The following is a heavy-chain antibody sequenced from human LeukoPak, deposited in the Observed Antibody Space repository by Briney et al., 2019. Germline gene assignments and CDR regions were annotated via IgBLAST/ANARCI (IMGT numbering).Heavy chain of an antibody. D-gene: IGHD1-1*01. J-gene: IGHJ4*02. CDR2: VSTNGDAT. V-gene: IGHV3-23*01. CDR1: GLTFNSHS. CDR3: AKAPPYTKYFDY. Sequence: GGSLRLSCVASGLTFNSHSMSWVRQAPGMGLEWVSVVSTNGDATFYADAVKGRFTISRDNSKNTLYLQMYSLRAEDTAIYYCAKAPPYTKYFDYWGQGTLLTVSS.